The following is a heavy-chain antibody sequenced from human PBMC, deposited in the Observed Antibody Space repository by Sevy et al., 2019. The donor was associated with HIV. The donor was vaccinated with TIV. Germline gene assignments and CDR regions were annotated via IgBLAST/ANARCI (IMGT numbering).Heavy chain of an antibody. CDR2: ISGSSTTI. CDR3: ARDGGYSDQGMDV. J-gene: IGHJ6*02. CDR1: GFTFSSYS. Sequence: GGSLRLSCVASGFTFSSYSMNWVRQAPGKGLEWASYISGSSTTIDYADSVKGRFTISRDNAKNSLNLQMNSLRAEDTAVYYCARDGGYSDQGMDVWGQGTTVTVSS. V-gene: IGHV3-48*01. D-gene: IGHD5-12*01.